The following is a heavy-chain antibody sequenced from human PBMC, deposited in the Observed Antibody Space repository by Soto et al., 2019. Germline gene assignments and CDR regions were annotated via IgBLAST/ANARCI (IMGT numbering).Heavy chain of an antibody. J-gene: IGHJ6*03. CDR2: INSDGSST. D-gene: IGHD3-3*01. CDR3: ARGSDFWSGYYLYYYYYYMDV. V-gene: IGHV3-74*01. CDR1: GFTFSSYW. Sequence: GGSLRLSCAASGFTFSSYWMHWVRQAPGKGLVWVSRINSDGSSTSYADSVKGRFTISRDNAKNTLYLQMNSLRAEDTAVYYCARGSDFWSGYYLYYYYYYMDVWGKGTTVTVSS.